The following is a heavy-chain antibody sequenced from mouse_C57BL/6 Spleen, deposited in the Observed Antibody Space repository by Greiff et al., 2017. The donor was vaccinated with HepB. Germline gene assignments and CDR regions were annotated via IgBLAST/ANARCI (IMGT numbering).Heavy chain of an antibody. CDR2: IYPGDGDT. J-gene: IGHJ1*03. CDR1: GYAFSSSW. V-gene: IGHV1-82*01. D-gene: IGHD3-3*01. CDR3: ASRAYPGYFDV. Sequence: VKLVESGPELVKPGASVKISCKASGYAFSSSWMNWVKQRPGKGLEWIGRIYPGDGDTNYNGKFKGKATLTADKSSSTAYMQLSSQTSEDSAVYFTASRAYPGYFDVWGTGTTVTVSS.